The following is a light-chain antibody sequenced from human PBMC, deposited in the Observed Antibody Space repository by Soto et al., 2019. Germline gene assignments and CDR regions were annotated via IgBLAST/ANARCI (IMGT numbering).Light chain of an antibody. V-gene: IGLV2-14*01. J-gene: IGLJ1*01. CDR1: TSDVGDYNY. CDR2: DVS. Sequence: QSVLTQPASVSGSPGQSIAISCTGTTSDVGDYNYVSWYQQHPGKAPKLMIFDVSRRPSGVSDRFSGSKSGNTASLTISGLQAEDEADYYCSSYTTGSTLYVFGTGTRSPS. CDR3: SSYTTGSTLYV.